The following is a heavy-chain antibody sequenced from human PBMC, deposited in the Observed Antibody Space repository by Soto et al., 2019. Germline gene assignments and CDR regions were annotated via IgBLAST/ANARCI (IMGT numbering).Heavy chain of an antibody. D-gene: IGHD6-13*01. V-gene: IGHV3-23*01. CDR3: ANSPGLASWSGWNNWFDP. CDR1: GFTFSSYA. Sequence: GGSLRLSCAASGFTFSSYAMSWVRQAPGKGLEWVSAISGSGGSTYYADSVKGRFTISRDNSKNTLYLQMNSLRAEDTAVYYCANSPGLASWSGWNNWFDPWGQGTLVTVSS. J-gene: IGHJ5*02. CDR2: ISGSGGST.